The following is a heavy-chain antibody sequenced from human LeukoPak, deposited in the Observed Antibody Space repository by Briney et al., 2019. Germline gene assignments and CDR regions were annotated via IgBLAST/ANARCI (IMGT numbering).Heavy chain of an antibody. J-gene: IGHJ3*02. CDR3: ARCLRAFDI. CDR2: IYYSGST. CDR1: GGSISSSSSY. V-gene: IGHV4-39*01. D-gene: IGHD4-17*01. Sequence: PSETPSLTCTVSGGSISSSSSYWGWIRQPPGKGLEWIGSIYYSGSTYYNPSLKSRVTISVDTSKNQFSLKLSSVTAADTAVYYCARCLRAFDIWGQGTMVTVSS.